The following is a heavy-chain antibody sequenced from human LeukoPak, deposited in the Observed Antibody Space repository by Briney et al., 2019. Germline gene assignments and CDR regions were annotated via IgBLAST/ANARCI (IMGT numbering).Heavy chain of an antibody. CDR2: IYDNEST. CDR3: ARVLQNYYHLDV. CDR1: GVSINGHY. D-gene: IGHD3-3*01. Sequence: SETLSLTCTVSGVSINGHYWSWIRQPPGKGLEWIGFIYDNESTNYKPSLESRVTMTVDTSKNQVSLKLNSVTAADTAVYYCARVLQNYYHLDVWGEGTTVTVSS. V-gene: IGHV4-59*11. J-gene: IGHJ6*03.